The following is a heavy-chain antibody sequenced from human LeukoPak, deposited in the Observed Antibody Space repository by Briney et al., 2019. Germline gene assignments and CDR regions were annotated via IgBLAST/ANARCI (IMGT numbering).Heavy chain of an antibody. CDR2: ISSSGSTI. CDR1: GFTFSSYE. D-gene: IGHD4-17*01. Sequence: PGGSLRLSCAASGFTFSSYEMNWVRQAPGKGLEWVSYISSSGSTIYYADSVKVRFTISRDNTKNSLYMQMNSLRAEDTAVYYCAKDPPRDGTVTTLNWYFDLWGRGTLVTVSS. CDR3: AKDPPRDGTVTTLNWYFDL. J-gene: IGHJ2*01. V-gene: IGHV3-48*03.